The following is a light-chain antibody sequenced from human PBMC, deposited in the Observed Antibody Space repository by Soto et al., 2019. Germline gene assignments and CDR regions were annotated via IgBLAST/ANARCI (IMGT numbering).Light chain of an antibody. CDR3: TSYTSSGYV. Sequence: QSALTQPASVSGSPGQSITISCTGTSSDVGGYNYVSWYQQHPGKAPKLMIYEVSNRPSGVSNRFSGSKSGNTASLTISGLKADDEADYYGTSYTSSGYVFGTGTKLTVL. J-gene: IGLJ1*01. CDR1: SSDVGGYNY. CDR2: EVS. V-gene: IGLV2-14*01.